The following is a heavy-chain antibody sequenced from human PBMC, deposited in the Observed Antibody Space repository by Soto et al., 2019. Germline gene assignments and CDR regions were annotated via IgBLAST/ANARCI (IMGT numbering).Heavy chain of an antibody. J-gene: IGHJ6*02. Sequence: QVQLVQSGAEVKKPGSSVKVSCKASGGTFSSCAISWVRQAPGQGLEWMGGIIPFFGTANYAQKFQGRVTITADESTSTAYMELSSLRSEDTAVYYCGAYAAAAGLKTYYYYGMDVWGQGTTVTVSS. CDR1: GGTFSSCA. D-gene: IGHD6-13*01. V-gene: IGHV1-69*01. CDR3: GAYAAAAGLKTYYYYGMDV. CDR2: IIPFFGTA.